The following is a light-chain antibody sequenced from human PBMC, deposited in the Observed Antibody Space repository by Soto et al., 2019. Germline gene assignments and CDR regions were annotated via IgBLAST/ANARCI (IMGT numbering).Light chain of an antibody. CDR3: SSYTSSSTRV. CDR1: SSDVGGYNY. J-gene: IGLJ1*01. CDR2: DVS. V-gene: IGLV2-14*01. Sequence: QPVLTQPASVSGSPGQSITISCTGTSSDVGGYNYVSWYQQHPGKAPKLMIYDVSNRPSGVSNRFSGSKSGNTASPTISGLQAEDEADYYCSSYTSSSTRVFGTGTKLTVL.